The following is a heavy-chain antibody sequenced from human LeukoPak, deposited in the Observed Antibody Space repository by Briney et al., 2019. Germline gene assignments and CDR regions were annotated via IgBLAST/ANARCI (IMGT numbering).Heavy chain of an antibody. V-gene: IGHV3-11*04. J-gene: IGHJ4*02. CDR3: ARDPPHYYYDSSGYLDY. CDR2: ISRSGSTK. D-gene: IGHD3-22*01. CDR1: GFTFSDYN. Sequence: GGSLRLSCAASGFTFSDYNMRWIRQAPGKGLEWVSSISRSGSTKYYADSVKGRFTISRDNSKNTLYLQMNSLRAEDTAVYYCARDPPHYYYDSSGYLDYWGQGTLVTVSS.